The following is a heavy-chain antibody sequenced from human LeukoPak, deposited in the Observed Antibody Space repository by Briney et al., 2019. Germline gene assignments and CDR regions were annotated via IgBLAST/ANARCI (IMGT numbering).Heavy chain of an antibody. CDR1: GFTFSDYY. V-gene: IGHV3-11*01. Sequence: GGSLRLSCAASGFTFSDYYMSWIRQAPGKGLEWVSYISSSGSTIYYADSVKGRFTISWDNAKNSLYLQMNSLRAEDTAVYYCARDPWVGTAMVTPYSVDYWGQGTLVTVSS. CDR2: ISSSGSTI. J-gene: IGHJ4*02. D-gene: IGHD5-18*01. CDR3: ARDPWVGTAMVTPYSVDY.